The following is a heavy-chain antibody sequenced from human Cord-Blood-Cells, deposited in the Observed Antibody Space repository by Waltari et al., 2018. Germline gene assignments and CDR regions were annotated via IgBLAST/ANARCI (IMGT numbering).Heavy chain of an antibody. V-gene: IGHV3-30*03. CDR2: ISYDGSNK. CDR1: GLTFSSSG. J-gene: IGHJ4*02. Sequence: QVQLLESGGGVGQPGRSRRLSCAASGLTFSSSGMHWARQAQGKGLEWVAVISYDGSNKYYADSVKGRFTISRDNSKNTLYLQMNSLRAEDTAVYYCATLGATTFDYWGQGTLVTVSS. D-gene: IGHD1-26*01. CDR3: ATLGATTFDY.